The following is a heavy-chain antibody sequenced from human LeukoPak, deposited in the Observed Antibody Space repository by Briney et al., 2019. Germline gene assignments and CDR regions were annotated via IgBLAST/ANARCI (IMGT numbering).Heavy chain of an antibody. Sequence: GGSLRLSCGTSGFTFSNYEMNWVRQAPGKGLEWLSYISSSGRTMYYADSVKGRFTISRDNAKNSLYLQMNSLRAEDTAVYYCARDRKAAVTYPDYWGQGTLVTVSS. J-gene: IGHJ4*02. CDR1: GFTFSNYE. CDR2: ISSSGRTM. CDR3: ARDRKAAVTYPDY. D-gene: IGHD4-17*01. V-gene: IGHV3-48*03.